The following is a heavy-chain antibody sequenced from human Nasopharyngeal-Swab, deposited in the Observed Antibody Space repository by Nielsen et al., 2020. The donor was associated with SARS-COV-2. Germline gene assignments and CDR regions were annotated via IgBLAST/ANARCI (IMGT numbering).Heavy chain of an antibody. CDR3: ARPLVAARPLSAHKSMDV. J-gene: IGHJ6*03. CDR1: GGSFSGYY. V-gene: IGHV4-34*01. D-gene: IGHD6-6*01. CDR2: INHSGST. Sequence: SETLSLTCAVYGGSFSGYYRSWIRQPPGKGLEWIGEINHSGSTNYNPSLKSRVTISVDTSKNQFSLKLSSVTAADTAVYYCARPLVAARPLSAHKSMDVWGKGTTVTVSS.